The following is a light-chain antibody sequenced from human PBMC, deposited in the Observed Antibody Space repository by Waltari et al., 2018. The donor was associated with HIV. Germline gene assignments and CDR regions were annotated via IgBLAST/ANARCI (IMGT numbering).Light chain of an antibody. CDR1: SSDVGGYNY. CDR3: SSYTSSSTLYVV. J-gene: IGLJ2*01. V-gene: IGLV2-14*01. Sequence: ALTQPASVSGSPGQSITISCTGTSSDVGGYNYVSWYQQHPGKAPKLMIYDVSCRPSGVSNRFSGSKSGNTASLTISGLQAEDEADYYCSSYTSSSTLYVVFGGGTKLTVL. CDR2: DVS.